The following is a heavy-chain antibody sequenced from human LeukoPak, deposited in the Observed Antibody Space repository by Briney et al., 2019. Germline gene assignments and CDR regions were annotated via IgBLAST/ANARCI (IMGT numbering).Heavy chain of an antibody. V-gene: IGHV3-7*01. CDR1: GFTFSSYW. D-gene: IGHD2-2*03. Sequence: PGRSLRLSCAASGFTFSSYWMSWVRQAPGKGLEWVANIKQDGSEKYYVDSVKGRFTISRDNTKNSLYLQMNSLRAEDTAVYYCARQVDIVVVPAAICNGMDVWGQGTTVTVSS. CDR3: ARQVDIVVVPAAICNGMDV. J-gene: IGHJ6*02. CDR2: IKQDGSEK.